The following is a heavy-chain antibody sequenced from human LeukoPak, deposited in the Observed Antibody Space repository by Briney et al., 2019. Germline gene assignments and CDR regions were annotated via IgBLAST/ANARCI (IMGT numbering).Heavy chain of an antibody. V-gene: IGHV1-69*13. Sequence: GASVKVSCKASGGTFSSYAISWVRQAPGQGLEWMGGIIPIFGTANYAQKFQGRVTITADESTSTAYMELSSLRSEDTAVYYCARDRGGTSGNWFDPWGRGTLVTVSS. CDR2: IIPIFGTA. CDR3: ARDRGGTSGNWFDP. CDR1: GGTFSSYA. D-gene: IGHD3-16*01. J-gene: IGHJ5*02.